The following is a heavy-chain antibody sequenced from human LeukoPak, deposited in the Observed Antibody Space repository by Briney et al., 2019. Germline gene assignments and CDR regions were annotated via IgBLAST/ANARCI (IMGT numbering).Heavy chain of an antibody. D-gene: IGHD3-3*01. CDR2: ISGSGDNT. CDR3: AKGYESTIFGVVITLPDY. V-gene: IGHV3-23*01. CDR1: GFTFSGYA. Sequence: GGSLRLSCAASGFTFSGYAMNWVRQAPGKGLEWVSAISGSGDNTFYADSVKGRFTISRDNSRNTLYLQMNSLRAEDAAVYYCAKGYESTIFGVVITLPDYWGQGTLVTVSS. J-gene: IGHJ4*02.